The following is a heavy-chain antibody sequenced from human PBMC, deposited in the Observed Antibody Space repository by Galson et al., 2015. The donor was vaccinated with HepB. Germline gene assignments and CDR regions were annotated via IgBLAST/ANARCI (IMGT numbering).Heavy chain of an antibody. CDR2: IFSTDEK. Sequence: PALVKPTQTLTLTCSVPGFSLSNVKMGVSWIRQPPGRALEWLAHIFSTDEKSYSTSLKRRLTISKDTSRSQVVLTMTNMDPFDTGTYYCARGTGWYGFFSIWGQRTMVTVSS. J-gene: IGHJ3*02. CDR3: ARGTGWYGFFSI. D-gene: IGHD6-19*01. V-gene: IGHV2-26*01. CDR1: GFSLSNVKMG.